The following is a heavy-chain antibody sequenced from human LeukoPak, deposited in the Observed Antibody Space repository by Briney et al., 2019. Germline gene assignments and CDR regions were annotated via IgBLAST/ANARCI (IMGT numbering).Heavy chain of an antibody. CDR1: GYTFTGYY. D-gene: IGHD6-19*01. V-gene: IGHV1-2*02. Sequence: ASVKVSCKASGYTFTGYYMHWVRQAPGQGREWMGWINPNSGGTNYAQKFQGRVTMTRDTSISTVYMELSRLRSDDTAVYYCARLSSGWAPRAFDIWGQGTMVTVSS. CDR2: INPNSGGT. CDR3: ARLSSGWAPRAFDI. J-gene: IGHJ3*02.